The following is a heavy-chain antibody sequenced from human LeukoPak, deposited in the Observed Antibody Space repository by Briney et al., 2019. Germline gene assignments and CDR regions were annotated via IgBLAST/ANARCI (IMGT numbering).Heavy chain of an antibody. CDR2: IYYSGST. J-gene: IGHJ3*02. V-gene: IGHV4-59*01. Sequence: KPSETLSLTCTVSGFSISSYYWSWIRQPPGKGLEWIGYIYYSGSTNYNPSLKSRVTISVDTSKNQFSLKLSSVTAADTAVYYCARGRLPQAPLPDAFDIWGQGTMVTVSS. CDR1: GFSISSYY. D-gene: IGHD2-21*01. CDR3: ARGRLPQAPLPDAFDI.